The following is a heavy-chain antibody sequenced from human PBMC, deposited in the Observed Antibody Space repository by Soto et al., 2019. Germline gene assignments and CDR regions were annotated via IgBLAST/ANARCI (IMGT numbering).Heavy chain of an antibody. Sequence: GGSLRLSFAASGFPFNTYGMHWVRQTPGKGLEWLSVISNDGTNTYYEYSVKGRFTISIDNYKDTLFLQMNSLRGEDSAVYYCVKVLRADTTSSNSYYYSASXDWGQGTTVTVSS. CDR3: VKVLRADTTSSNSYYYSASXD. CDR2: ISNDGTNT. V-gene: IGHV3-30*18. J-gene: IGHJ6*02. CDR1: GFPFNTYG. D-gene: IGHD3-10*01.